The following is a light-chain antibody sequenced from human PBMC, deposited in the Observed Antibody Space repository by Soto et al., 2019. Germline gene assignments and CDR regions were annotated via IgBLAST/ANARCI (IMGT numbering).Light chain of an antibody. J-gene: IGKJ1*01. Sequence: EIVLTQSPATLSLSPGERATLSCRASQSVSSYLAWYQQKPGQAPRLLIYDASNRATGIPARFSGSGSGTDFTLTISSLEPEDFPVYYFQQRSNWPATFGQGTKVEIK. CDR3: QQRSNWPAT. CDR1: QSVSSY. V-gene: IGKV3-11*01. CDR2: DAS.